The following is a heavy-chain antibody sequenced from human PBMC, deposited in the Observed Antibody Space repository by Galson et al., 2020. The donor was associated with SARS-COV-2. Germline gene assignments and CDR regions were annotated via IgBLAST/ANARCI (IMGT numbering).Heavy chain of an antibody. V-gene: IGHV4-39*07. D-gene: IGHD3-16*02. CDR1: GGSISSSSYY. CDR2: IYYSGST. Sequence: SETLSLTCTVSGGSISSSSYYWGWIRQPQGKGREWIGSIYYSGSTYYNPSLTSRVTIPVDTSKNQFSLKLSSVTAADTAVYYCARGVMITVGGVIVMDYYYYMDVWGKGTTVTVSS. CDR3: ARGVMITVGGVIVMDYYYYMDV. J-gene: IGHJ6*03.